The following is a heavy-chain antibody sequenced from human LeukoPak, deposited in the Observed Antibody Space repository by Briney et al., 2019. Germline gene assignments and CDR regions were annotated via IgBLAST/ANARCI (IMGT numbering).Heavy chain of an antibody. CDR3: ARDGIAAAGKYYYYGNDV. CDR2: IYYSGST. V-gene: IGHV4-30-4*01. D-gene: IGHD6-13*01. J-gene: IGHJ6*02. Sequence: SETLSLTCTVSGGSISSGDYYWSWIRQPPGKGLEWIGYIYYSGSTYYNPSLKSRVTISVDTSKNQFSLKLSSVTAADTAVYYCARDGIAAAGKYYYYGNDVWGQGTTVTVSS. CDR1: GGSISSGDYY.